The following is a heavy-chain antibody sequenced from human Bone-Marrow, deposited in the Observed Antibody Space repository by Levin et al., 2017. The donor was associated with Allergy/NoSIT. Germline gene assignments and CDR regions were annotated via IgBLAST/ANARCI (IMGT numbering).Heavy chain of an antibody. V-gene: IGHV5-51*01. CDR3: AQTGVVATDDSQYDYGFDV. Sequence: GGSLRLSCKGSGYRFSRYWVAWVRQAPGKGLEWIGSIDPRDSETRYRPSLEGRITMSVDNSLSTAYLQWSSLEASDRAIYYWAQTGVVATDDSQYDYGFDVWGQGTTVTVSS. D-gene: IGHD2-15*01. CDR1: GYRFSRYW. J-gene: IGHJ6*02. CDR2: IDPRDSET.